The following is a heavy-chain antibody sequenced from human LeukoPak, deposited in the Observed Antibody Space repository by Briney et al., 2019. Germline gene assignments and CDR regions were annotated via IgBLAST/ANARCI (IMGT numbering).Heavy chain of an antibody. D-gene: IGHD3-22*01. CDR3: ARVASITMICDF. CDR2: ISTSGRYT. J-gene: IGHJ4*02. V-gene: IGHV3-11*06. Sequence: TGGSLRLSCAASGFAFSDYYMSWIRQAPGKGLEWVSYISTSGRYTNYTDSVKGRFTISRDNAKNSLFLQMNSLRAEDTAVYYCARVASITMICDFWGQGTLVTVSS. CDR1: GFAFSDYY.